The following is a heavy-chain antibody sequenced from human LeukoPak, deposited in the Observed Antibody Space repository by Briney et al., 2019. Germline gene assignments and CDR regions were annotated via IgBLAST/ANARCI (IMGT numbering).Heavy chain of an antibody. V-gene: IGHV4-59*01. D-gene: IGHD3-22*01. CDR3: ARMDSSGYYNAPFDY. CDR1: GGSISSYY. Sequence: SETLSLTCTVSGGSISSYYWSWIRQPPGKGLEWIGYIYYSGSTNYNPSLKSRVTISVDTSKNQFSLKLSSVTAADTAVYYCARMDSSGYYNAPFDYWGQGTLVTVSS. CDR2: IYYSGST. J-gene: IGHJ4*02.